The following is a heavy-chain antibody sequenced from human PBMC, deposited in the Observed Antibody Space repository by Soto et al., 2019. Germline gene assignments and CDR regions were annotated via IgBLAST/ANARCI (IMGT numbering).Heavy chain of an antibody. CDR3: ARGRGGSYGGNSAHFDI. CDR1: GFRFSGFG. J-gene: IGHJ3*02. Sequence: QVQLVESGGGVVQPGTSLRLSCEAPGFRFSGFGRHWVGQAPGKGLEGVAVIGYDGSKKYYADCVKGRFTFSRDNSKNALYLQMNSLRAEDTAVYYCARGRGGSYGGNSAHFDIWGQGTLVTVSS. CDR2: IGYDGSKK. D-gene: IGHD4-17*01. V-gene: IGHV3-33*01.